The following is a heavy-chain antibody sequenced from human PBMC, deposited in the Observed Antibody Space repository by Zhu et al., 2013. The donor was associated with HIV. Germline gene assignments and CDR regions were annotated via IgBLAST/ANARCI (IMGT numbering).Heavy chain of an antibody. CDR3: ARDLGTVAANK. D-gene: IGHD6-19*01. J-gene: IGHJ4*02. Sequence: VQLQESGPGLVKPSETLSLTCAVSGGSISSNNWWSWVRQPPGKGLEWIGEIYHSGSSNYNPSLKGRVTISVDKSKNQLSLKMNSVTAADTAVYYCARDLGTVAANKWGQGILVTVSS. V-gene: IGHV4-4*02. CDR2: IYHSGSS. CDR1: GGSISSNNW.